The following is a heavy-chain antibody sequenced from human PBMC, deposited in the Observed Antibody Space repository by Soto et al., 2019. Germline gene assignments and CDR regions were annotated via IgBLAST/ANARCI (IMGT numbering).Heavy chain of an antibody. V-gene: IGHV4-31*03. J-gene: IGHJ4*02. CDR2: IYYSGST. Sequence: PSETLSLTCTVSGGSISSGTYYWSWIRQHPGKGLEWIGHIYYSGSTYYNPSLKSRLTISVDTSKSQLSLKLSSVTAADTAVYYCARVKTATRSFDYWGQGTLVTVSS. D-gene: IGHD4-4*01. CDR1: GGSISSGTYY. CDR3: ARVKTATRSFDY.